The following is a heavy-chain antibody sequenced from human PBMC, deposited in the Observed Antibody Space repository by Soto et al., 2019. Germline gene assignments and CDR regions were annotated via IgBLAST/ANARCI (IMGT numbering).Heavy chain of an antibody. Sequence: EVQLLESGGGLVQPGGSLRLSCAASGFTFSSYAMSWVRQAPGKGQEWVSAISGSGGSTYYADSVKGRFTISRDNSKNTLYLQMNSLRAEDTAVYYCAKDHFQSGSIKIAARFDYWGQGTLVTVSS. D-gene: IGHD6-6*01. J-gene: IGHJ4*02. CDR2: ISGSGGST. CDR1: GFTFSSYA. V-gene: IGHV3-23*01. CDR3: AKDHFQSGSIKIAARFDY.